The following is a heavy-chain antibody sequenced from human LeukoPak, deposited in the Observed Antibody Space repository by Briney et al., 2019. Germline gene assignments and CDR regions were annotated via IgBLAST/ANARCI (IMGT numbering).Heavy chain of an antibody. CDR3: ARRITMVRGVTY. D-gene: IGHD3-10*01. Sequence: GRSLRLSCAASGFTFSSYAMHWVRQAPGKGLEWMAVISYDGSNKYYADSVKGRFTISRDNSKNTLCLQMNSLRAEDTAVYYCARRITMVRGVTYWGQGTLVTVSS. V-gene: IGHV3-30*04. CDR2: ISYDGSNK. J-gene: IGHJ4*02. CDR1: GFTFSSYA.